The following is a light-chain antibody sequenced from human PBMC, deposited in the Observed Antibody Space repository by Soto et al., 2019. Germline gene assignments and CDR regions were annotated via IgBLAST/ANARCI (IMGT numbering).Light chain of an antibody. CDR2: AAS. CDR3: QQTYSTPYT. Sequence: DIQMTQSPSSLSASVGDRVTITCRTTQRLSNYLNWYQQKPGNAPKLLIYAASSLQSGVPSRFSGSGSGTDFTLTIIYLQPEDFATYYCQQTYSTPYTFGQGTKLEIK. CDR1: QRLSNY. J-gene: IGKJ2*01. V-gene: IGKV1-39*01.